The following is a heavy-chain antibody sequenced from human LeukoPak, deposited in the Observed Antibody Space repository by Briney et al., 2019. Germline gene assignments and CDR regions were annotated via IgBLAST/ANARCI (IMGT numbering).Heavy chain of an antibody. CDR1: GFTFSSYA. V-gene: IGHV3-23*01. CDR3: AKVAAATFGWFDP. J-gene: IGHJ5*02. CDR2: ISDIGGST. D-gene: IGHD3-10*01. Sequence: GGSLRLSCAASGFTFSSYAMHWVRQAPGKGLEWVSSISDIGGSTYYADSVKGRFTISRDNSKNTLYPQMNTLRAEDTAVYYCAKVAAATFGWFDPWGQGTLVTVSS.